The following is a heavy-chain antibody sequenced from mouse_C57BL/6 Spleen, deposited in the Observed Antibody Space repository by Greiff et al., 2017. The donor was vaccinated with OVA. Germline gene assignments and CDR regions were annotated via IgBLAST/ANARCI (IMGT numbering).Heavy chain of an antibody. CDR2: IYPRSGNT. CDR3: ARASITTVVGYFDV. V-gene: IGHV1-81*01. CDR1: GYTFTSYG. D-gene: IGHD1-1*01. Sequence: VQLQESGAELARPGASVKLSCKASGYTFTSYGISWVKQRTGQGLEWIGEIYPRSGNTYYNEKFKGKATLTADKSSSTAYMELRSLTSEDSAVYFCARASITTVVGYFDVWGTGTTVTVSS. J-gene: IGHJ1*03.